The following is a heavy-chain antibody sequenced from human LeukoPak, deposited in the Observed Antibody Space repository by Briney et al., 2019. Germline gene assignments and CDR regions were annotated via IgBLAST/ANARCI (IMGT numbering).Heavy chain of an antibody. D-gene: IGHD2-15*01. Sequence: PGRSLRLSCAASGFTFRSYAMHWVRQAPGKGLEWVAVISYDGSNKYYADSVKGRFTISRDNSKNTLYLQMNSLRAEDTAVYYCARDRKLLGYCSGGSCYSNDYWGQGTLVTVSS. CDR3: ARDRKLLGYCSGGSCYSNDY. J-gene: IGHJ4*02. CDR2: ISYDGSNK. V-gene: IGHV3-30-3*01. CDR1: GFTFRSYA.